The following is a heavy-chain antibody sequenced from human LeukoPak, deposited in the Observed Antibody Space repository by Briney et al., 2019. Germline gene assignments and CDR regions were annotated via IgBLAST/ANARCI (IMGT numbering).Heavy chain of an antibody. CDR3: VSPPYYFDSGNYYGGY. CDR1: GFIFSSYE. CDR2: ISSNGYTK. D-gene: IGHD3-22*01. J-gene: IGHJ4*02. Sequence: GGSLRLSCVASGFIFSSYEINWVRQAPGKGLEWVSYISSNGYTKNYADSVKGRFTVSRDNAKNSLYLQMNSPRAEDTAIYYCVSPPYYFDSGNYYGGYWGQGTLVTVSS. V-gene: IGHV3-48*03.